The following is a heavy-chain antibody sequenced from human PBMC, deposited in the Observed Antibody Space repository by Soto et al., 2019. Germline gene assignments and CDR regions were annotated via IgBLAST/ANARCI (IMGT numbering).Heavy chain of an antibody. CDR1: GGSVSSGSYY. CDR2: IYYSGST. D-gene: IGHD3-22*01. Sequence: SETLSLTCTVSGGSVSSGSYYWSWIRQPPGKGLEWIGYIYYSGSTNYNPSLKSRVTISVDTSKNQFSLKLSSVTAADTAVYYCARDGSLDYYDSSGYYGSFDYWGQGTLVTV. V-gene: IGHV4-61*01. CDR3: ARDGSLDYYDSSGYYGSFDY. J-gene: IGHJ4*02.